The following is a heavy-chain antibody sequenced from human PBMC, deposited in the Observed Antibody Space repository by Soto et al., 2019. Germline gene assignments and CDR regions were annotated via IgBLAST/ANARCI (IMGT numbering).Heavy chain of an antibody. CDR2: IDPSDSYT. J-gene: IGHJ4*02. D-gene: IGHD3-22*01. Sequence: PGESLKISCKGSGYSFAGYWITWVRQMPGKGLEWMGRIDPSDSYTNYSPSFQGHVTIPADKSISTAYLQWSGLKASDTAMYYCARSLGYDSSGYYPDYWGQGTLVTVS. CDR3: ARSLGYDSSGYYPDY. CDR1: GYSFAGYW. V-gene: IGHV5-10-1*01.